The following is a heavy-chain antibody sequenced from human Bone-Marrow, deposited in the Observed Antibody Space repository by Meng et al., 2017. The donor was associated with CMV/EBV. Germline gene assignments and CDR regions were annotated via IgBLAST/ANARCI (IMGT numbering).Heavy chain of an antibody. J-gene: IGHJ6*02. Sequence: SETLSLTCTVSGGSVSSGSYYWSWIRQPPGKGLEWIGYIYYSGSTNYNPSLKSRVTISVDTSKNQFSLKLSSVTAADTAVYYCARDRGSDYDFWSGYPHYYYYYGMDVWAQGTTVTVSS. CDR3: ARDRGSDYDFWSGYPHYYYYYGMDV. V-gene: IGHV4-61*01. CDR1: GGSVSSGSYY. D-gene: IGHD3-3*01. CDR2: IYYSGST.